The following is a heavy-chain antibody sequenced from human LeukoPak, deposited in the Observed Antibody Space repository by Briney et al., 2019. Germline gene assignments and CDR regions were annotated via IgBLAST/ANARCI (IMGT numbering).Heavy chain of an antibody. Sequence: GGSLRLSCAASGFTFSSYWMHWVRQAPGKGLVWVSRISDDGGHTFHADSVKGRFAMSRDNSKNTLYLQMNSLRAEDTAVYYCARVTVYYNLVDYWGQGTLVTVSS. D-gene: IGHD5-24*01. J-gene: IGHJ4*02. CDR3: ARVTVYYNLVDY. V-gene: IGHV3-74*01. CDR1: GFTFSSYW. CDR2: ISDDGGHT.